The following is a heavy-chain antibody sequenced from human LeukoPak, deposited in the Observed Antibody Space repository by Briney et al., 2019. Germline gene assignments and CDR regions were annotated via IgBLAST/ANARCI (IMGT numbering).Heavy chain of an antibody. V-gene: IGHV3-23*01. CDR3: AREQWLADC. D-gene: IGHD6-19*01. Sequence: GGSLRLSCAASGFTFSTYALNWVRQAPGKGLEWVSAISDSGGAIFYADSVKGRFTMSRDNSKNSLFLQMNSLRAEDTALYYCAREQWLADCWGQGTLVTVSS. CDR2: ISDSGGAI. J-gene: IGHJ4*02. CDR1: GFTFSTYA.